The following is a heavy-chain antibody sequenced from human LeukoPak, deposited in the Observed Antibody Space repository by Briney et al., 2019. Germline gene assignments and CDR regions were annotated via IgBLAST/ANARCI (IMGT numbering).Heavy chain of an antibody. J-gene: IGHJ4*02. CDR2: MNPNSGNT. CDR1: GYTFTSYD. D-gene: IGHD6-13*01. Sequence: ASVKVSCKASGYTFTSYDINWVRQATGQGLEWMGWMNPNSGNTGYAQKLQGRVTMTTDTSTSTAYMELRSLRSDDTAVYYCATTEIAAAGPFDYWGQGTLVTVSS. V-gene: IGHV1-18*01. CDR3: ATTEIAAAGPFDY.